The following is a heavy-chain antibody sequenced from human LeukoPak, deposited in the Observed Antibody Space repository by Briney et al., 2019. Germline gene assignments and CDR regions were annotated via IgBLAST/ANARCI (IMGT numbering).Heavy chain of an antibody. Sequence: RGSPRLSCAASGFTFSSYAMSWVRPAPGKRLEWVSAISGSGGSTYYADSVKGRFTTSRENSKNTRYLQMNSRRAEDTAVYYCAKDLPPGIAAAGAFDYWGQGTLVTVSS. CDR2: ISGSGGST. J-gene: IGHJ4*02. V-gene: IGHV3-23*01. CDR3: AKDLPPGIAAAGAFDY. CDR1: GFTFSSYA. D-gene: IGHD6-13*01.